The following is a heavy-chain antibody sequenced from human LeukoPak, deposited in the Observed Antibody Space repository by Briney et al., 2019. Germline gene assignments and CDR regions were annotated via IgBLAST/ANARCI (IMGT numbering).Heavy chain of an antibody. D-gene: IGHD6-13*01. J-gene: IGHJ6*02. V-gene: IGHV1-18*01. Sequence: VCSVKVSCKASGYTFTSYGISWVRQAPGQGLEWMGWISAYNGNTNYAQKRQGRDTMTTHTSTSTAYMELRSLRSDDTAVYYCARDLAPFNIAAAGSYYYYGMDVWGQGTTVNVSS. CDR2: ISAYNGNT. CDR3: ARDLAPFNIAAAGSYYYYGMDV. CDR1: GYTFTSYG.